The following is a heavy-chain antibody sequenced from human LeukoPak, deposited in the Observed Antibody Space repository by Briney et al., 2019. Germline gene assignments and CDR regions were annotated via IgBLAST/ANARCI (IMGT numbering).Heavy chain of an antibody. V-gene: IGHV3-74*01. J-gene: IGHJ6*02. CDR3: ARDHYYDMDV. CDR1: GFTFSSYW. CDR2: INSDGSNT. Sequence: GGSLRLSCAASGFTFSSYWMHWVRQAPGKGLVWVSRINSDGSNTNCADSVKGRFTVSRDNAKNTLYLQMNSLRAEDTAVYYCARDHYYDMDVWGQGTTVTVSS.